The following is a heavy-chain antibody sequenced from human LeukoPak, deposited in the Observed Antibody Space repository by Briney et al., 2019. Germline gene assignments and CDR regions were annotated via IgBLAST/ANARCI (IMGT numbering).Heavy chain of an antibody. CDR1: GFTLSSYA. J-gene: IGHJ4*02. CDR3: ARGSWIAAAGTHFDY. V-gene: IGHV3-30*04. D-gene: IGHD6-13*01. Sequence: GGSLRLSCAASGFTLSSYAMSWVRQAPGKGLEWVAVISYDGSNKYYADSVKGRFTISRDNSKNTLYLQMNSLRAEDTAVYYCARGSWIAAAGTHFDYWGQGTLVTVSS. CDR2: ISYDGSNK.